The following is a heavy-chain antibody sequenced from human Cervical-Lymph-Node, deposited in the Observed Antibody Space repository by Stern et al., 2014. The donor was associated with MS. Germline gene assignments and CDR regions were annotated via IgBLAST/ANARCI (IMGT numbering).Heavy chain of an antibody. J-gene: IGHJ4*02. CDR2: IYPGDAET. CDR3: ARQTTAWASDV. D-gene: IGHD1-14*01. Sequence: EMQLVESGAELIRPGESLKISCKGSGYKFSIYWIAWGRQMPGKGLEWMGLIYPGDAETRYSPSFQGQVTMSADKSTSTAYLQWSSLNASDTAMYFCARQTTAWASDVWGQGTLVTVSS. CDR1: GYKFSIYW. V-gene: IGHV5-51*01.